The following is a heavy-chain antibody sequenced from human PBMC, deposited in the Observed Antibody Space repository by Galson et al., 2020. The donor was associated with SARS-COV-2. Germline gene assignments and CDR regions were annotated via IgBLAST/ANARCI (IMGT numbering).Heavy chain of an antibody. CDR2: MHYTGDI. Sequence: SETLSLTCTASGDATNSYYWSWIRQAPGEGLEYIGYMHYTGDIKYDPSFESRVTMSLDRSKSLFSLQVRSVTAADTAVYYCATSSDGHSSYWLSFDLWGQGTLVTVTS. CDR1: GDATNSYY. V-gene: IGHV4-59*01. J-gene: IGHJ5*02. CDR3: ATSSDGHSSYWLSFDL. D-gene: IGHD3-22*01.